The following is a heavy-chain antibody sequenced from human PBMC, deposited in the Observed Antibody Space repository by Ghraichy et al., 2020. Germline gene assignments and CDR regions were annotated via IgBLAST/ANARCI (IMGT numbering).Heavy chain of an antibody. CDR3: ARSKGASDYDFWSGNYYYAMDV. V-gene: IGHV4-59*01. CDR1: GGSISSYY. Sequence: SETLSLTCTVSGGSISSYYWSWIRQSPGKGLEWIGYIHYSGSTNYNPSLKRRVTMSVDTSKKQLSLKVRSLTAADSAVYYCARSKGASDYDFWSGNYYYAMDVWGQGAAVTVSS. CDR2: IHYSGST. J-gene: IGHJ6*02. D-gene: IGHD3-3*01.